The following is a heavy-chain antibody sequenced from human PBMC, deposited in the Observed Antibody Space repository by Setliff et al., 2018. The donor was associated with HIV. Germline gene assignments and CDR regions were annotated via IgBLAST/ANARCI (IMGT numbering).Heavy chain of an antibody. J-gene: IGHJ5*02. CDR3: AKRETAAGLGFDH. Sequence: GGSLRLSCAASGFTFSSYAMSWVRQAPGKGLEWVSTIRDSGAGTYYADSVKGRFAISRDNSKSTLYLQMNSLRAEDTAVYYCAKRETAAGLGFDHWGQGTLVTVSS. V-gene: IGHV3-23*01. CDR2: IRDSGAGT. D-gene: IGHD6-13*01. CDR1: GFTFSSYA.